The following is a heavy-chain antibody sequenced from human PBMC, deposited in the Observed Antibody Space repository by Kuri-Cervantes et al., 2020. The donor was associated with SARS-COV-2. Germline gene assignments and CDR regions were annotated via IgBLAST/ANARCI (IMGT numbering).Heavy chain of an antibody. V-gene: IGHV3-30*02. CDR2: IRYDGSNK. CDR3: ARDVAGRSSL. J-gene: IGHJ3*01. D-gene: IGHD6-6*01. Sequence: GESLKISCAASGFTFSSYGMHWVRQAPGKGLEWVAFIRYDGSNKYYADSVKGRFTISRDNAKNTLYLQMNSLRTEDTAVYFCARDVAGRSSLWGQGTMVTVSS. CDR1: GFTFSSYG.